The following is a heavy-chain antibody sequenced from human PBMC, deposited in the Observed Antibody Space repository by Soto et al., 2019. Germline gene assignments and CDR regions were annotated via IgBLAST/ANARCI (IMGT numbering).Heavy chain of an antibody. D-gene: IGHD2-2*01. J-gene: IGHJ4*02. V-gene: IGHV3-23*01. CDR2: IGTSAST. CDR3: ADLSRYCTSSNCD. Sequence: DVRLLESGGGLVQPGGSLRLSCAASGFTFSSYSMSGVRQAPGKGLGWVSTIGTSASTYYGASVRGRFTISRDNSRNTLYLQMNSLRAEDTAVYYCADLSRYCTSSNCDWGQGTLVTVSS. CDR1: GFTFSSYS.